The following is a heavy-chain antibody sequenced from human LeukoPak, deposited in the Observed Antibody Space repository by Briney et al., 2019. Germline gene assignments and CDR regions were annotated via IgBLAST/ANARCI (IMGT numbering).Heavy chain of an antibody. CDR2: IWDDEVRE. CDR3: VKEVAKGAGAYDV. Sequence: GGSLRLSCVASGFTFNNYVMHWVRQAPGKGLEWVALIWDDEVREDYTESVRGRFTISRDNFKNMMSLEMNSLSDEDTAVYYCVKEVAKGAGAYDVWGQGTKVTISS. CDR1: GFTFNNYV. J-gene: IGHJ3*01. V-gene: IGHV3-33*03.